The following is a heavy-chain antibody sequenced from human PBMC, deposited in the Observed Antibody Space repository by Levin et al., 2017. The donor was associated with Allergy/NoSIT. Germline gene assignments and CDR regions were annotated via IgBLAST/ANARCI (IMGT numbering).Heavy chain of an antibody. Sequence: GGSLRLSCAASGFTFSSYGMHWVRQAPGKGLVWVSRINSDGSRTNYADSGKGRFTISRDNAKNTLYLQMNSLRAEDTAVYYCAGDGSGSYYRFDYWGQGTLVTVSS. CDR3: AGDGSGSYYRFDY. J-gene: IGHJ4*02. V-gene: IGHV3-74*01. CDR2: INSDGSRT. CDR1: GFTFSSYG. D-gene: IGHD3-10*01.